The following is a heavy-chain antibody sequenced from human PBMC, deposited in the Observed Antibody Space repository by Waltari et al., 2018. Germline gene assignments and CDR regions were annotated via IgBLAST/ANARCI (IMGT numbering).Heavy chain of an antibody. Sequence: QVQLVQSGAEVKMPGASVRVSCKASGNTLANQWMHWVRQAPGQGLEGMGIINLSSGSAKCTQKCQGRAKLTRDTSTGAVYLDLATVTFEDTAVFYGTRDLPSGFGSSAYWGQGTRVTVSS. D-gene: IGHD6-6*01. CDR2: INLSSGSA. J-gene: IGHJ4*02. CDR3: TRDLPSGFGSSAY. V-gene: IGHV1-46*01. CDR1: GNTLANQW.